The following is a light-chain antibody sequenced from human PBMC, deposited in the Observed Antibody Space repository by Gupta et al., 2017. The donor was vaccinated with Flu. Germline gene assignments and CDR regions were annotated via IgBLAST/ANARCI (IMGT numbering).Light chain of an antibody. CDR3: QQKHNSPFT. CDR2: GPS. V-gene: IGKV3-20*01. Sequence: EIVLTQSPGTLSLSPGERATLSCRASQSVRSSYLAWYQQKPGQAPRLLISGPSTRATGIPDRFSGSGSGTEFTLTITRLEPEDFAVYYCQQKHNSPFTFGHGTKVD. J-gene: IGKJ3*01. CDR1: QSVRSSY.